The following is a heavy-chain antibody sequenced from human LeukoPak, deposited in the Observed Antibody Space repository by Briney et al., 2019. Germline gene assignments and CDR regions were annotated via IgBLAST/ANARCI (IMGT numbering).Heavy chain of an antibody. Sequence: ASVKVSCKASRGTFSSYAISWVRQAPGQGLEWMGGIIPIFGTANYAQKFQGRVTITADESTSTAYMELSSLRSEDTAVYYCARDGSGGSCYEYWGQGTLVTVSS. CDR2: IIPIFGTA. CDR3: ARDGSGGSCYEY. V-gene: IGHV1-69*13. CDR1: RGTFSSYA. D-gene: IGHD2-15*01. J-gene: IGHJ4*02.